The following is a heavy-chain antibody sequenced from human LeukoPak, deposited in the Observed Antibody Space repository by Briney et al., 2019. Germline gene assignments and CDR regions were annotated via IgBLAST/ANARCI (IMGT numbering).Heavy chain of an antibody. D-gene: IGHD5-12*01. J-gene: IGHJ3*01. V-gene: IGHV3-30*19. CDR2: IWYDGSNK. CDR1: GFTFSSYG. Sequence: PGGSLRLSCAASGFTFSSYGMHWVRQAPGKGLEWVAVIWYDGSNKYYADSVKGRFTISRDNSKNTLYLQMNSLRAEDTAVYYCARAVDIVATTPFDLWGQGTMVTVSS. CDR3: ARAVDIVATTPFDL.